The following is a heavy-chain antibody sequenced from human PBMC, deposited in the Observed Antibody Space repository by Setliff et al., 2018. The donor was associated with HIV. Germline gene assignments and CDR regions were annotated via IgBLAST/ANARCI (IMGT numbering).Heavy chain of an antibody. CDR3: ARIGSGWSVGWFNP. J-gene: IGHJ5*02. Sequence: PSETLSLTCTVSDDSISSNYWSWIRQAPGKGLEWIGCIDASANTYYIPSLKSRATISIDTSKNQLSLKLRSVTAADTAVYYCARIGSGWSVGWFNPWGQGTLVTVSS. CDR1: DDSISSNY. CDR2: IDASANT. D-gene: IGHD6-13*01. V-gene: IGHV4-4*08.